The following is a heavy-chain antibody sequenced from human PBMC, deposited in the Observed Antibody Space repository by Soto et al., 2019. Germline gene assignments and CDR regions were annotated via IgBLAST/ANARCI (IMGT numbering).Heavy chain of an antibody. CDR3: ASDHYGSGSYSEFDP. CDR2: IIPIFGTA. D-gene: IGHD3-10*01. J-gene: IGHJ5*02. V-gene: IGHV1-69*06. Sequence: SVKVSCKASGGTFSSYAISWVRQAPVQGLEWMGGIIPIFGTANYAQKFQGRVTITADKSTSTAYMELSSLRSEDTAVYYCASDHYGSGSYSEFDPWGQGTLVTVSS. CDR1: GGTFSSYA.